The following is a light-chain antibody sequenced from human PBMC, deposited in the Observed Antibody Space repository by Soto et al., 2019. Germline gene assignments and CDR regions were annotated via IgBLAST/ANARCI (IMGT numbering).Light chain of an antibody. V-gene: IGKV1-39*01. Sequence: DIQMTQSPSSLSASVGDRVTITCRASQSISSYLNWYQQKPGKAPKLLIYAASSLQSGVPSRFSGSGSETDFTRTISSLQPEDFATYYCHQSCSTPPTFGRGTKVEIK. CDR2: AAS. CDR1: QSISSY. J-gene: IGKJ1*01. CDR3: HQSCSTPPT.